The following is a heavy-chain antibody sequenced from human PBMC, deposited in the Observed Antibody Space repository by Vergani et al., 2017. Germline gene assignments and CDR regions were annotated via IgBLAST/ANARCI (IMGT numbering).Heavy chain of an antibody. D-gene: IGHD2-2*01. CDR1: GGTFDTHA. J-gene: IGHJ5*02. CDR3: ARDSVRYCSSTSCGNWFDP. V-gene: IGHV1-69*01. CDR2: IIPIFGTA. Sequence: QVQLVQSGAEVQKPESSVKVSCRASGGTFDTHAISWVRQAPGQGLEWMGGIIPIFGTANYAQKFQGRVTITADESTSTAYMELSSLRSEDTAVYYCARDSVRYCSSTSCGNWFDPWGQGTLVTVSS.